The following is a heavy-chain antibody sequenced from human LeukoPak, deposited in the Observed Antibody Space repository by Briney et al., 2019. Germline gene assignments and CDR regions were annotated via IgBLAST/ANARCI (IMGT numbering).Heavy chain of an antibody. V-gene: IGHV3-53*01. Sequence: GGSLRLCCAASGFTVSSNYMSWVRQAPGKGLEWVSVIYSGGSTYYADSVKGRFTISRDNSKNTLYLQMNSLRAEDTAVYYCAGRGQLPYYYYGMDVWGQGTTVTVSS. CDR3: AGRGQLPYYYYGMDV. CDR2: IYSGGST. D-gene: IGHD2-2*01. J-gene: IGHJ6*02. CDR1: GFTVSSNY.